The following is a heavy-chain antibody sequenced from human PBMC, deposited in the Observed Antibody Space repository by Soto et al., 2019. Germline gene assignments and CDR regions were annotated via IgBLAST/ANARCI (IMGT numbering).Heavy chain of an antibody. CDR2: IWYDGSNK. V-gene: IGHV3-33*01. Sequence: QVQLVESGGGVVQPGRSLRLSCAASGFTFSSYGMHWVRQAPGKGLEWVAVIWYDGSNKYYADSVKGRFTISRDNSKNTLYLQMNRLRAEDTAVYYCAREEYSSSWYALGYWGQGTLVTVSS. D-gene: IGHD6-13*01. CDR1: GFTFSSYG. CDR3: AREEYSSSWYALGY. J-gene: IGHJ4*02.